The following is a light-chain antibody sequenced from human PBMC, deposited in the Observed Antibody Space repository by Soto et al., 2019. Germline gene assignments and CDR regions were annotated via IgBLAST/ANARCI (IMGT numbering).Light chain of an antibody. CDR3: ASYTVSHTRV. Sequence: QSALTQPASVSGSPGQSITISCTGSNSDVGAYNYVSWYQQHPGKAPKPIIYEVNNQPTGVSTRFSGSKSNNTASLNISGIQEYEKAEYYCASYTVSHTRVFGGRTK. CDR1: NSDVGAYNY. CDR2: EVN. J-gene: IGLJ3*02. V-gene: IGLV2-14*01.